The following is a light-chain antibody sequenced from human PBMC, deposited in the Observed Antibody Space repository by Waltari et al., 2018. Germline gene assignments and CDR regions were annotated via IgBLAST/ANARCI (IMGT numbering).Light chain of an antibody. CDR2: D. J-gene: IGLJ3*02. V-gene: IGLV1-44*01. Sequence: QSVVTQPPSASGTPGQTVTITCSGSSSIIGRNTVNWYQKLPGTAPRLIIFDTKSGPAGSRAISGLQPEDEGEYYCSVWDDRLNGNWLFGGGTKVTVL. CDR1: SSIIGRNT. CDR3: SVWDDRLNGNWL.